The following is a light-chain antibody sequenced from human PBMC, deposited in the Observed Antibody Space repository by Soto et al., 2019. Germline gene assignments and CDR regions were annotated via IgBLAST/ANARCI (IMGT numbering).Light chain of an antibody. CDR2: GAS. CDR3: QHLNDYPYT. V-gene: IGKV1-9*01. CDR1: RDISSY. Sequence: IQLTQSPSSLSASVGDRVTITCRASRDISSYLAWYQQKPGTAPKVLIFGASTLESGVPLRFSGSGSGTYFTLTINNLLPEDFATYYCQHLNDYPYTFGQGTKLEIK. J-gene: IGKJ2*01.